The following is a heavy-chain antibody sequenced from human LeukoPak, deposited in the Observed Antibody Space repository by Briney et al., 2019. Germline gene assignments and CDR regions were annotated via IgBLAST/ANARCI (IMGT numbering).Heavy chain of an antibody. J-gene: IGHJ5*02. Sequence: ASAKVSCKASGYTFTGYYMHWVRQAPGQGLEWMGWINPNSGGTNYAQKFQGRVTMTRDTSISTAYMELSRLRSDDTAVYYCARDIAAAYNWFDPWGQGTLVTVSS. CDR1: GYTFTGYY. CDR2: INPNSGGT. V-gene: IGHV1-2*02. CDR3: ARDIAAAYNWFDP. D-gene: IGHD6-13*01.